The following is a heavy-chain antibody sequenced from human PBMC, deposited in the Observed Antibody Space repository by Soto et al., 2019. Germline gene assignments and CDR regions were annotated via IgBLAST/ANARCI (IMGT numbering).Heavy chain of an antibody. CDR3: ARDRDYYDSSGYYSLDY. Sequence: GGSLRLSCAASGFTFNSYDMHWVRQAPGKGLEWVAVISYDGSNKYYADSVKGRFTISRDNSKNTLYLQMNSLRAEDTAVYYCARDRDYYDSSGYYSLDYWGQGTLVTVPQ. J-gene: IGHJ4*02. D-gene: IGHD3-22*01. CDR1: GFTFNSYD. V-gene: IGHV3-30-3*01. CDR2: ISYDGSNK.